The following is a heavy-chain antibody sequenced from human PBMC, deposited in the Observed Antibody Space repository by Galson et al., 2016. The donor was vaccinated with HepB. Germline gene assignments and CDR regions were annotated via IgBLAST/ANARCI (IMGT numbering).Heavy chain of an antibody. CDR1: GFTVSSTS. V-gene: IGHV3-53*01. CDR3: AIWPECDLILDF. CDR2: VYTDGST. Sequence: SLRLSCASSGFTVSSTSMNWVRHAPGRGLEWVSVVYTDGSTYYADSVKGRFTISRDNSKNDLSLQMNSLKADDTAVYYCAIWPECDLILDFWGQGTLVTVSS. D-gene: IGHD3-3*01. J-gene: IGHJ4*02.